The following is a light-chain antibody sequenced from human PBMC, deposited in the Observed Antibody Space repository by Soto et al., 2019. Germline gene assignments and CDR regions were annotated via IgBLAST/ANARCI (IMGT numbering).Light chain of an antibody. V-gene: IGLV9-49*01. CDR3: GADHGSGSNFVVV. CDR2: VGTGGIVG. Sequence: QLVLTQPPSASASLGASVTLTCTLSSGYSNYKVDWYQQRPGKGPRFEMRVGTGGIVGSKGDGIPDCFSVLGSGLNRYLTIKNIQEEDESDYHCGADHGSGSNFVVVFGGGTKLTVL. CDR1: SGYSNYK. J-gene: IGLJ2*01.